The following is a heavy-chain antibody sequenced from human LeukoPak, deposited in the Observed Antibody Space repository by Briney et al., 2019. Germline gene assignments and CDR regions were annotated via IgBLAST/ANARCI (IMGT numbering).Heavy chain of an antibody. D-gene: IGHD1-1*01. CDR1: GYTFTSYG. CDR2: INPNSGGT. Sequence: ASVKVSCKASGYTFTSYGISWVRQAPGQGLEWMGRINPNSGGTNYAQKFQGRVTMTRDTSISTAYMELSRLRSDDTAVYYCARGTGMLDYWGQGTLVTVSS. CDR3: ARGTGMLDY. V-gene: IGHV1-2*06. J-gene: IGHJ4*02.